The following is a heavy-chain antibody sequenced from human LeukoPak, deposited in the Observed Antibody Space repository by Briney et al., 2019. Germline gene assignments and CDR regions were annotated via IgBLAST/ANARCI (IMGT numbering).Heavy chain of an antibody. CDR1: GFTFSSYI. V-gene: IGHV3-30-3*01. D-gene: IGHD6-19*01. CDR2: ISYDGSNK. Sequence: QTGGSLRLSCAASGFTFSSYIMHWVRQAPGKGLEWVAVISYDGSNKYYADSVKGRFTISRDNSKNTLYLQMNSLRAEDTAIYYCARAWLVPGDYWGQGTLVTVSS. J-gene: IGHJ4*02. CDR3: ARAWLVPGDY.